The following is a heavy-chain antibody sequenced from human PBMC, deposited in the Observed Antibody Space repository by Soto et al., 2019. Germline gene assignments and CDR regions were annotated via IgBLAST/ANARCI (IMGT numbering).Heavy chain of an antibody. V-gene: IGHV1-69*02. CDR1: GGTFSGYS. Sequence: QVQLVQSGAEVKKPGSSVKVSCKASGGTFSGYSISWVRQAPGQGLEWMGGIIPILGQGDYAQKFQGRVTITADKSTSTAYMALSSLTSEDTAVYYCAQIAAVGTGHVDYLGQGTLVSVSS. CDR2: IIPILGQG. D-gene: IGHD6-13*01. CDR3: AQIAAVGTGHVDY. J-gene: IGHJ4*02.